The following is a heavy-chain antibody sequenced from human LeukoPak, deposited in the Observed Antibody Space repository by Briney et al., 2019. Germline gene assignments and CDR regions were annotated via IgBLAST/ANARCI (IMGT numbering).Heavy chain of an antibody. CDR1: GGFFSGYY. D-gene: IGHD2-15*01. J-gene: IGHJ4*02. Sequence: PSETLSLTCAVYGGFFSGYYWSWIRQPPGKGLEWIGEINHSGSTNYNPSLKSRVTISADTSKNQFSLKVRSVTAADTAVYYCTSSFLGYCSGGSCYPNYWGQGTLVTVSS. V-gene: IGHV4-34*01. CDR2: INHSGST. CDR3: TSSFLGYCSGGSCYPNY.